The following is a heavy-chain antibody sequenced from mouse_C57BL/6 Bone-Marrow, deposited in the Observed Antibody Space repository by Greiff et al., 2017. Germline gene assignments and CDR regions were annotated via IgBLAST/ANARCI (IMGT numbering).Heavy chain of an antibody. CDR3: ASSHYYGSSYPFV. CDR2: IDPNSGGT. D-gene: IGHD1-1*01. CDR1: GYTFTSYW. Sequence: QVQLKQPGAELVKPGASVKLSCKASGYTFTSYWMHWVKQRPGRGLEWIGRIDPNSGGTKYNEKFKSKATLTVDKPSSTAYMQLSSLTSEDSAVYYCASSHYYGSSYPFVWGTGTTVTVSS. V-gene: IGHV1-72*01. J-gene: IGHJ1*03.